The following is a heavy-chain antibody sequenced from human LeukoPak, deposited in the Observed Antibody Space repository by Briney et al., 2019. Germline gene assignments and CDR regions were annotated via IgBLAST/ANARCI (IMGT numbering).Heavy chain of an antibody. CDR3: VKAIFGVPDHLWFGALLYLYFDY. V-gene: IGHV3-23*01. Sequence: PGGSLRLSCAASGFTFSNYAMSWVRQAPGKGLEWVSAISGSGGSTYYADSVKGRFTISRDNSKNTLYLQMNSLRAEDTAVYYCVKAIFGVPDHLWFGALLYLYFDYWGQGTLVTVSS. D-gene: IGHD3-10*01. CDR1: GFTFSNYA. CDR2: ISGSGGST. J-gene: IGHJ4*02.